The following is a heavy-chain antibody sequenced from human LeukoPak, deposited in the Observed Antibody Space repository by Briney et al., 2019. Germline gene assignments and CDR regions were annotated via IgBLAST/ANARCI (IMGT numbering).Heavy chain of an antibody. CDR1: GFTFSSYA. CDR2: LSSGGDRT. V-gene: IGHV3-23*01. Sequence: GESLRLSCAASGFTFSSYAMSWVRQAPGKGLEWVSALSSGGDRTYYADSVKGRFTISRDNSNNTLYLQMNSLRAEDTALYYCASIPFYYDSSALSPAFDIWGQGTVVTVSS. J-gene: IGHJ3*02. CDR3: ASIPFYYDSSALSPAFDI. D-gene: IGHD3-22*01.